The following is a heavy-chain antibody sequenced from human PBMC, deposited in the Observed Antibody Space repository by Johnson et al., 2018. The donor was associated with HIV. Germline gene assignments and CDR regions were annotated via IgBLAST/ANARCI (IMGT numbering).Heavy chain of an antibody. CDR1: GFTFSSSG. V-gene: IGHV3-33*06. J-gene: IGHJ3*02. CDR2: IWYDGSNK. CDR3: AKDRGSYYDSSGYLGDAFDI. D-gene: IGHD3-22*01. Sequence: QVQLVESGGGVVQPGRSLRLSCAASGFTFSSSGMHWVRQAPGKGLEWVAVIWYDGSNKYYADSVKGRFTISRDHSKNTLYLQMNSLRAEDTAVYYCAKDRGSYYDSSGYLGDAFDIWGQGTMVTVSS.